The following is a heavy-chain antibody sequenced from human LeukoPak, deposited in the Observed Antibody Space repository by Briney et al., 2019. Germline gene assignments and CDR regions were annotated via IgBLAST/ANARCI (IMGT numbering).Heavy chain of an antibody. Sequence: PGGSLRLSCAASGFTFSSYSMNWVRQAPGKGLEWVSSISSSSSYIYYADSVKGRFTISRDNAKNSLYLQMNSLRAEDTAVYYCARGWLRGLFALSYYMDVWGKGTTVTISS. CDR1: GFTFSSYS. J-gene: IGHJ6*03. V-gene: IGHV3-21*01. D-gene: IGHD5-12*01. CDR3: ARGWLRGLFALSYYMDV. CDR2: ISSSSSYI.